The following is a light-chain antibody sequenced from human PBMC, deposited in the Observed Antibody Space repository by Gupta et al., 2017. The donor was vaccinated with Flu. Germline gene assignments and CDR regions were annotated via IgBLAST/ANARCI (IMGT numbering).Light chain of an antibody. CDR3: QQRNSYPPLT. V-gene: IGKV1-9*01. CDR1: QVISSY. Sequence: DIQLTQSSSFLSASVGDRVTITCRASQVISSYLAWYHQKPGKAPKLLIYAASTWQSGAPSRFSGSGCGTEVSLTISSRQQEDSATYYCQQRNSYPPLTFGQGTQVEIK. CDR2: AAS. J-gene: IGKJ5*01.